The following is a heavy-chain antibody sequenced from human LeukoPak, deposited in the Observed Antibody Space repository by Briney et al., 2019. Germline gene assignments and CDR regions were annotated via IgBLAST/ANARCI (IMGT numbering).Heavy chain of an antibody. J-gene: IGHJ5*01. Sequence: AGGSLRLSCAASGFTFSSYAMNWVRQAPGKGLEWVSSIKSSSSYIYYADSAKGRFTISRDNAKNSLYLQMNSLRAEDTAVYYCARTAVHYYDLFDSWGQGTLVTVSS. D-gene: IGHD3-22*01. CDR1: GFTFSSYA. V-gene: IGHV3-21*01. CDR3: ARTAVHYYDLFDS. CDR2: IKSSSSYI.